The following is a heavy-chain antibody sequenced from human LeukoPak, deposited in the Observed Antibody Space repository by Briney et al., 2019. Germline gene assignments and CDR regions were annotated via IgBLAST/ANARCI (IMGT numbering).Heavy chain of an antibody. J-gene: IGHJ4*02. CDR2: IRQDGSTM. CDR3: VRDRGFRANDY. Sequence: PGGSLRLSCAASGFTFSSYWMSWVRQAPGKGLEWVANIRQDGSTMSYVDSVRGRFTISRDNAKNSLYLQMSSLGADDTAVYYCVRDRGFRANDYWGQGTLVTVSS. V-gene: IGHV3-7*01. CDR1: GFTFSSYW.